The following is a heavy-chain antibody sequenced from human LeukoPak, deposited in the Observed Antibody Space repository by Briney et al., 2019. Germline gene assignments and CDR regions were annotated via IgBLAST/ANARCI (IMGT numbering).Heavy chain of an antibody. CDR1: GYTFTSYD. J-gene: IGHJ6*02. V-gene: IGHV1-8*01. CDR2: MNSNSGNK. D-gene: IGHD3-3*01. CDR3: ARGQFLEWLLPGDYYYGMDV. Sequence: GASVNVSCKASGYTFTSYDINWVRQATGQGLEWMGWMNSNSGNKGYAQKLQGRVTMSRNTSISTAYMERSSLRSEGTAVYCWARGQFLEWLLPGDYYYGMDVWGQEGTVTVSS.